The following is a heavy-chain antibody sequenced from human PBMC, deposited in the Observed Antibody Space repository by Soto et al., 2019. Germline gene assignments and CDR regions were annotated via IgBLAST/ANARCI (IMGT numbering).Heavy chain of an antibody. CDR3: ASSYYYDSSGFSEGSFDI. V-gene: IGHV4-39*01. J-gene: IGHJ3*02. CDR1: GGSISSSSYY. CDR2: IYYSGST. Sequence: SETLSLTCTVSGGSISSSSYYWGWIRQPPGKGLEWIGSIYYSGSTYYNPSLKSRVTISVDTSKNQFSLKLSSVTAADTAVYYCASSYYYDSSGFSEGSFDIWGQGTMVTVSS. D-gene: IGHD3-22*01.